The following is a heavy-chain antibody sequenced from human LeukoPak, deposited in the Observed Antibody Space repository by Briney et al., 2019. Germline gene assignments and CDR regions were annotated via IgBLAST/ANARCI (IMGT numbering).Heavy chain of an antibody. Sequence: PGGSLRLSCAASGFTFSSYSMNWVRQAPGKGLEWVSSISSSSSYIYYADSVKGRFTISRDNAKNSLYLQMNSLRAEDTAVYYCARDPFYYYDSSGYYYFDYWGQGTLVTVSS. CDR3: ARDPFYYYDSSGYYYFDY. CDR1: GFTFSSYS. J-gene: IGHJ4*02. CDR2: ISSSSSYI. V-gene: IGHV3-21*01. D-gene: IGHD3-22*01.